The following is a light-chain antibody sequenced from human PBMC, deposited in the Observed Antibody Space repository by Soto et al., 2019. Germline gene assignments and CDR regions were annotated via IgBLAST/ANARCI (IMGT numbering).Light chain of an antibody. CDR3: QQYGSSPQT. CDR2: AAS. Sequence: DIQMTQSPSSLSASVGDRVTITCRASQSISSYLNWYQQESGKAPKLLIYAASSLQSGVPSRFSGSGSGTDFALTISRLEPEDFAVYYCQQYGSSPQTFGQGTKVDIK. CDR1: QSISSY. V-gene: IGKV1-39*01. J-gene: IGKJ1*01.